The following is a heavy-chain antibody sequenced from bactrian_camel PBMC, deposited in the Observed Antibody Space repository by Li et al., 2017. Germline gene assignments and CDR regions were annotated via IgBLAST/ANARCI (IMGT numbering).Heavy chain of an antibody. Sequence: VQLVESGGGSVQAGGSLRLSCAASGLTYLLSCMGWFRQGPGNEREGVAAFYSSEATAYYVDNVKGRFTIYRDNAKNMVYLQMNSLKSEDTGRYYCVTTSVGGFEHLGQGTQVTVS. V-gene: IGHV3S40*01. CDR3: VTTSVGGFEH. J-gene: IGHJ4*01. CDR1: GLTYLLSC. D-gene: IGHD5*01. CDR2: FYSSEATA.